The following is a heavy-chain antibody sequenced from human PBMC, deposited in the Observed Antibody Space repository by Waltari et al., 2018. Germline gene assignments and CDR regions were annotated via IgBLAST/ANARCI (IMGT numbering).Heavy chain of an antibody. D-gene: IGHD6-13*01. CDR2: INGDGSST. CDR3: ARGKQYFDN. V-gene: IGHV3-74*01. J-gene: IGHJ4*02. CDR1: GFTFSIYW. Sequence: EVQLVESGGGLVQPGGSLRLSCAASGFTFSIYWMHWVRQAPGMGLVWVSRINGDGSSTIYADSVRGRFTISRDNAKNTLSLQMNSLRAEDTAVYYCARGKQYFDNWGQGTLVTVSS.